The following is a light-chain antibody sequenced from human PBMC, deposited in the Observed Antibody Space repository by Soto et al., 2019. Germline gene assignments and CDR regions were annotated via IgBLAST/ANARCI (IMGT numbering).Light chain of an antibody. V-gene: IGKV4-1*01. CDR2: WAS. J-gene: IGKJ4*01. CDR1: QSVLYSSNNKNY. CDR3: QQYYSLPLP. Sequence: DVVMTQSPDSLAVSLGERATINCKSSQSVLYSSNNKNYLAWYQQQPGQPPNLLIYWASTRESGVPDRFSGGGSETDFTLTIVSLQAEDVAVYYCQQYYSLPLPFGGGTKVEIK.